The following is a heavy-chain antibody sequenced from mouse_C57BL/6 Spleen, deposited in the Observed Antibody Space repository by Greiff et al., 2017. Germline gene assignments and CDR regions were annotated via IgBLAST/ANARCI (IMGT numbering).Heavy chain of an antibody. V-gene: IGHV1-64*01. J-gene: IGHJ4*01. CDR2: IHPNSGST. D-gene: IGHD2-5*01. CDR3: ARDSNYGNYAMDY. CDR1: GYTFTSYW. Sequence: QVQLQQPGAELVKPGASVKLSCKASGYTFTSYWMHWVKQRPGQGLEWIGMIHPNSGSTNYNEKFKSKATLTVDKSSSTAYMQLSSLTSEDSAVYYCARDSNYGNYAMDYWGQGTSVTVSS.